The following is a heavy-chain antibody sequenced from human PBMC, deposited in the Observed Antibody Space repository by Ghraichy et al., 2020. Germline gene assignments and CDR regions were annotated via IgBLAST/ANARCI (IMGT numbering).Heavy chain of an antibody. CDR1: GGSFSGYY. J-gene: IGHJ4*02. Sequence: GSLSLTCAVYGGSFSGYYWSWIRQPPGKGLEWIGEINHSGSTNYNPSLKSRVTISVDTSKNQFSLKLSSVTAADTAVYYCARGSRITIFGVVIIPVTLDYWGQGTLVTVSS. CDR2: INHSGST. V-gene: IGHV4-34*01. CDR3: ARGSRITIFGVVIIPVTLDY. D-gene: IGHD3-3*01.